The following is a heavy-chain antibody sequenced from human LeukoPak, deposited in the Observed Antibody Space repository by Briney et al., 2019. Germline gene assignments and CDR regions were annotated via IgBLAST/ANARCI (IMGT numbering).Heavy chain of an antibody. J-gene: IGHJ6*03. CDR3: AKEVWSGTSYYYMDV. CDR1: GFTFSSYA. D-gene: IGHD1-1*01. CDR2: ISGSGGST. Sequence: GGSLRLSCAASGFTFSSYAMSWVRQAPGKGLEWVSAISGSGGSTYYADSVKGRFTISRDNSKNTLYLQMNSLRAEDTAVHYCAKEVWSGTSYYYMDVWGKGTTVTVSS. V-gene: IGHV3-23*01.